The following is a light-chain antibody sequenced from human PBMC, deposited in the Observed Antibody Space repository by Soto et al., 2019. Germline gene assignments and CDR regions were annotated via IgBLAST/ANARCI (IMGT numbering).Light chain of an antibody. CDR1: TGTVTSGHY. V-gene: IGLV7-46*01. CDR2: DTS. Sequence: QTVVTQETSMSVSPGGTVTLTCGSSTGTVTSGHYPYWFQQKPGQAPRTLIYDTSNKQSWTPARFSGSLLGGKAALTLSGAQPEDEADYYCLLPYSDAWVFGGGTKPPS. J-gene: IGLJ3*02. CDR3: LLPYSDAWV.